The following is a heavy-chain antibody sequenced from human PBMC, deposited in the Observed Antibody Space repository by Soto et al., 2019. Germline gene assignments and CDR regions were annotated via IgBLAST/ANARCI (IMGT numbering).Heavy chain of an antibody. V-gene: IGHV1-8*01. CDR2: MNPNSGNT. Sequence: QVQLVQSGAEVKKPWASVKVSCKASGYTFTSYDINWVRQATGQGLEWMGWMNPNSGNTDYAQKFQGRVTMTRNTSISTAYMELSSLRSEDTAVYYCARRGLSSSSTFRYYYCGMDVWGQGTTVTVSS. CDR1: GYTFTSYD. J-gene: IGHJ6*02. CDR3: ARRGLSSSSTFRYYYCGMDV. D-gene: IGHD6-6*01.